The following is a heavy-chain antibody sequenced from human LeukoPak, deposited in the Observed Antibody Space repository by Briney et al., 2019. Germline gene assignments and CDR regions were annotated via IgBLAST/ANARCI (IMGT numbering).Heavy chain of an antibody. CDR1: GFAFRSYG. Sequence: RPGGSLRLSCAASGFAFRSYGMHWVRQAPGKGLEWVAFIRYDGSNKYYADSVKGRFTISRDNSKNTLYLQMNSLRAEDTAVYYCAKSGTTSGNWFDPWGQGTLVTVPS. J-gene: IGHJ5*02. V-gene: IGHV3-30*02. D-gene: IGHD1-7*01. CDR2: IRYDGSNK. CDR3: AKSGTTSGNWFDP.